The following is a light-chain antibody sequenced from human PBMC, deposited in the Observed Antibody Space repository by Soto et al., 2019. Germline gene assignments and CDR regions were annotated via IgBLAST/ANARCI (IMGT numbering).Light chain of an antibody. CDR2: LGS. CDR1: QSLLHSNGYNY. Sequence: DIVMTQSPLSLPVTPGEPASIACRSSQSLLHSNGYNYLDWYLQKPGQSPQLLIYLGSNRASGVPDRISGSGSGTDFTLKISRVEAEDAGVYYCMQTLQTPPFTFGLGTRVDIK. V-gene: IGKV2-28*01. CDR3: MQTLQTPPFT. J-gene: IGKJ3*01.